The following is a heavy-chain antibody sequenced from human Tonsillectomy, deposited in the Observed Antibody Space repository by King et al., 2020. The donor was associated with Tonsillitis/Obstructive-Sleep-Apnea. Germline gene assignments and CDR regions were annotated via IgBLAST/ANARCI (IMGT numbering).Heavy chain of an antibody. CDR3: ARDIYSAGVGYFDD. D-gene: IGHD2-8*01. CDR2: IWWDGSNK. J-gene: IGHJ4*02. Sequence: QLVESGGGVVQAGTSLRLSCIASGFTFTSYSIHWVRQAPGKGLEWVAVIWWDGSNKYYAGSVKGRFSISKDDSKNTVYLQMSSLRAEDTAVYYCARDIYSAGVGYFDDWGQGTLVTVSS. CDR1: GFTFTSYS. V-gene: IGHV3-33*01.